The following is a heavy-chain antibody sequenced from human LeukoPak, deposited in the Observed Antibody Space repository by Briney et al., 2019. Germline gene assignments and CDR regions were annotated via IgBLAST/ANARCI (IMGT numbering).Heavy chain of an antibody. CDR3: ARRSSSWPYYFDY. D-gene: IGHD6-13*01. CDR2: IYYGGST. Sequence: SETLSLTCTVSGGSISSYYWGWIRQPPGKGLEWIGSIYYGGSTYSNPSLKSRVTISVDTSKNQFSLKLTSVTAADTAVYYCARRSSSWPYYFDYWGQGTLVTVSS. CDR1: GGSISSYY. V-gene: IGHV4-39*01. J-gene: IGHJ4*02.